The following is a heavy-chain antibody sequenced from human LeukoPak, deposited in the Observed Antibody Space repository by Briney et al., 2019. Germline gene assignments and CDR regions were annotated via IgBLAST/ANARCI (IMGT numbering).Heavy chain of an antibody. CDR1: GYTLTELS. J-gene: IGHJ5*02. CDR2: FDPEDGET. D-gene: IGHD5-12*01. V-gene: IGHV1-24*01. CDR3: ATVTSGYDWGLRWFDP. Sequence: GASVKVSCKVSGYTLTELSMHWVRQAPGKGLEWTGGFDPEDGETIYAQKFQGRVTMTEDTSTDTAYMELSSLRSEDTAVYYCATVTSGYDWGLRWFDPWGQGTLVTVSS.